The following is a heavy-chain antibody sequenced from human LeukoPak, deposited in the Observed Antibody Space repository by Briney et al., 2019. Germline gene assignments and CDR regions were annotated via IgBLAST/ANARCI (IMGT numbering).Heavy chain of an antibody. CDR2: IYPGDSDT. CDR3: ARHRRSSIYSSFDY. CDR1: EYSFTNYW. D-gene: IGHD4-11*01. Sequence: HGESLKISCKGSEYSFTNYWIGWVRQTSGKRLEWMGIIYPGDSDTRYSPSFQGQVTISADRSISTAYLQWSSLKASDTAMYYCARHRRSSIYSSFDYRGQGTLVTVSS. J-gene: IGHJ4*02. V-gene: IGHV5-51*01.